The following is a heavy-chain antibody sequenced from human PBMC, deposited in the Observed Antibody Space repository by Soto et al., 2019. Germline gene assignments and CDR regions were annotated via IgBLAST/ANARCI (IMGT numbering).Heavy chain of an antibody. Sequence: PSETLSLTCTVSGGSISSSRYYWGWIRQPPGKGLEWIGSIYYSGSTYYNPSLKSRVTISVDTSKNQFSLKLSSVTAADTAVYYCARPDYYDSSDLIRMDVWGQGTTVTVSS. J-gene: IGHJ6*02. V-gene: IGHV4-39*01. CDR3: ARPDYYDSSDLIRMDV. CDR2: IYYSGST. CDR1: GGSISSSRYY. D-gene: IGHD3-22*01.